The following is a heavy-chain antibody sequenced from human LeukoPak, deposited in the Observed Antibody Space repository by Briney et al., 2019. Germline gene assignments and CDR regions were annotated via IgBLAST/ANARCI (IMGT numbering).Heavy chain of an antibody. CDR2: INSDGSTT. CDR3: AKSLYSSSWYADAFDI. V-gene: IGHV3-74*01. D-gene: IGHD6-13*01. J-gene: IGHJ3*02. Sequence: PGGSLRLSCAASGFTFSSYWMHWVRQAPGKGLVWVSRINSDGSTTSYADSVKGRFTISRDNAKNTLYLQMNSLRAEDTAVYYCAKSLYSSSWYADAFDIWGQGTMVTVSS. CDR1: GFTFSSYW.